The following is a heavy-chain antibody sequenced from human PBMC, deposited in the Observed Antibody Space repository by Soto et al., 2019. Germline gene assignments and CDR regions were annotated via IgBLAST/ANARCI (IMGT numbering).Heavy chain of an antibody. V-gene: IGHV3-21*01. Sequence: GGSLRLSCAASGFTFSSYSMNWVRQAPGKGLEWVSSISSSSSYIYYADSVKGRFTISRDNAKNSLYLQMNSLRAEDTAVYYCARASGVALAYYYMDVWGKGTTVTVSS. CDR3: ARASGVALAYYYMDV. J-gene: IGHJ6*03. D-gene: IGHD7-27*01. CDR1: GFTFSSYS. CDR2: ISSSSSYI.